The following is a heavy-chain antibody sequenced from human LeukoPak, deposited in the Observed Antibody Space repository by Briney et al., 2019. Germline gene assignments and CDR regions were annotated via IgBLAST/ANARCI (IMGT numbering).Heavy chain of an antibody. CDR3: ARDRKQQLVIDY. Sequence: GGSLRLSCVASEFKFDKHWMAWVRQAPGKGLEWVSYISSSSSVIYYADSVRGRFTISRDNAKNSLYLQMNSLRAEDTAVYYCARDRKQQLVIDYWGQGTLVTVSS. CDR2: ISSSSSVI. J-gene: IGHJ4*02. D-gene: IGHD6-13*01. CDR1: EFKFDKHW. V-gene: IGHV3-48*04.